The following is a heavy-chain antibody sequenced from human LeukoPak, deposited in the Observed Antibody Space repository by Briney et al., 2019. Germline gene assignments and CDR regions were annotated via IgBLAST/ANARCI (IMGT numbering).Heavy chain of an antibody. CDR3: ARLMAVAGYFDY. J-gene: IGHJ4*02. CDR2: IYYSGST. V-gene: IGHV4-59*08. Sequence: PSETLSLTCTVSGGSISSYYWSWIRQPPGKGLEWIGYIYYSGSTNYNPSLKSRVTISVDTSKNQFSLKLSSVTAADTAVYYCARLMAVAGYFDYWGQGTLVTVSS. D-gene: IGHD6-19*01. CDR1: GGSISSYY.